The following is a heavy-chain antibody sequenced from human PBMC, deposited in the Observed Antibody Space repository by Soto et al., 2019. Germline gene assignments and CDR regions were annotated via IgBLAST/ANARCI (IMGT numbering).Heavy chain of an antibody. J-gene: IGHJ3*01. CDR3: ARDSYDRSGGGVNDIFDV. Sequence: QLHLQESGSGLVKPSQTLSLTCTVSGGSISSGDFSWSWIRQPLGKGLEWVGCIYSSGRTHYSPSLRGRVTVSIDRSKNQISLMLASVTAADSAVYYCARDSYDRSGGGVNDIFDVWGQGTGVTVSS. CDR2: IYSSGRT. D-gene: IGHD3-22*01. V-gene: IGHV4-30-2*01. CDR1: GGSISSGDFS.